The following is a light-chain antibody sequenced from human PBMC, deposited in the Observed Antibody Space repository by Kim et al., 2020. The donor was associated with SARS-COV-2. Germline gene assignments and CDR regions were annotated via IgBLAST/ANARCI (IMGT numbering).Light chain of an antibody. J-gene: IGKJ4*01. V-gene: IGKV3-15*01. CDR1: QSVSNN. CDR3: QQYNNWPPLT. CDR2: GAS. Sequence: SPGEGATLSCRASQSVSNNLAWYQQKPGQPPRLLIFGASTRATGIPARFSGSGSGTEFTLTISSLQFEDFAVYYCQQYNNWPPLTFGGGTKVDIK.